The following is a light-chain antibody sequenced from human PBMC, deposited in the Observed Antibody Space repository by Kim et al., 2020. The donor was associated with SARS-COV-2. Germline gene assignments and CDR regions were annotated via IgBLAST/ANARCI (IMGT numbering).Light chain of an antibody. CDR1: SSNIGSNY. J-gene: IGLJ3*02. CDR2: RNN. V-gene: IGLV1-47*01. Sequence: GQRVTISCYGSSSNIGSNYVYWYQQLPGTATKLLIYRNNQRPSGVPDRFSGSKSGTSASLAISGLRSEDEADYYCAAWDDSLSGPVFGGGTQLTVL. CDR3: AAWDDSLSGPV.